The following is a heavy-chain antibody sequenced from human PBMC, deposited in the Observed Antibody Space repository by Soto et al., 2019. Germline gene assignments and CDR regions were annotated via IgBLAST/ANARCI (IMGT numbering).Heavy chain of an antibody. V-gene: IGHV4-30-4*01. D-gene: IGHD3-22*01. Sequence: PSETLSLTCTVFGGSIAGGDYYWAWIRQPPGRGLEWIGYIYSGGTTYYNPSLKGRLTISLAQSQVSLKLTSVTATDTGVYYCARGYYESSDYYVGSPAFEYWGQGARVTVSS. CDR2: IYSGGTT. CDR1: GGSIAGGDYY. CDR3: ARGYYESSDYYVGSPAFEY. J-gene: IGHJ4*02.